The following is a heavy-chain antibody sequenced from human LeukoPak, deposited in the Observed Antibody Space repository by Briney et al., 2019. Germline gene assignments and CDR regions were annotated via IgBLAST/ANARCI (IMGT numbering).Heavy chain of an antibody. D-gene: IGHD3-10*01. V-gene: IGHV3-21*04. Sequence: GGSLRLSCAASGFTFSNYAMNWVRQAPGKGLEWVSSISGSSTDIYYADSVKGRFTISRDNAKNSLYLQINSLRAEDTAVYYCARDHVGEDSGAFDIWGQGTMVTVSS. J-gene: IGHJ3*02. CDR1: GFTFSNYA. CDR3: ARDHVGEDSGAFDI. CDR2: ISGSSTDI.